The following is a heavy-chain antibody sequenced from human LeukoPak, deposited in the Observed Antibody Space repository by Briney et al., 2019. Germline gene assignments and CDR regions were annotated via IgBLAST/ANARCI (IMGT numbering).Heavy chain of an antibody. D-gene: IGHD3-10*01. J-gene: IGHJ4*02. CDR2: ISYDGSNK. CDR1: GFTFSSYA. CDR3: AREPFYGSGSRIDY. V-gene: IGHV3-30*04. Sequence: GGSLRLSCAASGFTFSSYAMHWVRQAPGKGLEWVAVISYDGSNKYYADSVKGRFTISRDNSKNTLYLQMNSLRAEDTAVYYCAREPFYGSGSRIDYWGQGTLVTVSS.